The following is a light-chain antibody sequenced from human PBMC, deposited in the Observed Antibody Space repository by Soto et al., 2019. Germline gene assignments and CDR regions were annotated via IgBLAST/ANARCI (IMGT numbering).Light chain of an antibody. CDR1: SSDVGSYNL. Sequence: QSALTQPASVSGSPGQPITISCTGTSSDVGSYNLVSWYQQHPGKAPKLMIYEVSKRPSGVSNRFSGSKSGNTASLTISGLQAEDEADYYCCSYAGSSTFVVFGGGTKVTVI. CDR3: CSYAGSSTFVV. CDR2: EVS. J-gene: IGLJ2*01. V-gene: IGLV2-23*02.